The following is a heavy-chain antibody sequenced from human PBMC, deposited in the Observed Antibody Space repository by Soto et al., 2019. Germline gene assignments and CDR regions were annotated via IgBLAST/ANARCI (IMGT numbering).Heavy chain of an antibody. CDR3: ARASEWPTWFDP. V-gene: IGHV4-30-4*01. D-gene: IGHD3-3*01. J-gene: IGHJ5*01. CDR1: SGSISSGEYY. CDR2: IHFRGNS. Sequence: PSETLSLTCTVSSGSISSGEYYWTWIRQPPGKGLEWLGYIHFRGNSYYNPSLKNRLIMSVDTSRNQFSLKLISVTAADSAIYYCARASEWPTWFDPWGQGTLVTVSS.